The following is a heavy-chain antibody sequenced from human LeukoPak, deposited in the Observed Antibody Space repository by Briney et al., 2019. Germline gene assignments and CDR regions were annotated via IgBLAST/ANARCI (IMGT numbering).Heavy chain of an antibody. Sequence: ASVKVSCKASGYTFTDYHVHWVRQAPGQGLEWMGWINPNSGGTNYAQKFQGRVTMTRDTSISTAYMELSRLRSDDTAVYYCARGPYGSEYYYDYWGQGTLATVSS. CDR3: ARGPYGSEYYYDY. CDR1: GYTFTDYH. CDR2: INPNSGGT. J-gene: IGHJ4*02. V-gene: IGHV1-2*02. D-gene: IGHD3-10*01.